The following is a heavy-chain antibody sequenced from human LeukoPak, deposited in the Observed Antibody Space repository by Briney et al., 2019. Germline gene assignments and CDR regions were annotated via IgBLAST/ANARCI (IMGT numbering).Heavy chain of an antibody. V-gene: IGHV3-30*04. Sequence: GGSLRLSCAASGFTFSSYAMHWVRQAPGKGLEWVAVISYDGSNKYYADSVKGRFTISRDNSKNTLYLQMNSLRAEDTAVYYCARDSFTMIERDAFDIWGQGTMVTVSS. CDR1: GFTFSSYA. CDR2: ISYDGSNK. D-gene: IGHD3-22*01. CDR3: ARDSFTMIERDAFDI. J-gene: IGHJ3*02.